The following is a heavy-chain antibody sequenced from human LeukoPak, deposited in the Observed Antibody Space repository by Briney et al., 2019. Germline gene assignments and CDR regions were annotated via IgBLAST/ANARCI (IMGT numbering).Heavy chain of an antibody. CDR3: ARDGVRGYSSGWYSDLHDAFDI. Sequence: KFQGRVTITRDTSASTAYMELSSLRSEDTAVYYCARDGVRGYSSGWYSDLHDAFDIWGQGTMVTVSS. J-gene: IGHJ3*02. V-gene: IGHV1-3*01. D-gene: IGHD6-19*01.